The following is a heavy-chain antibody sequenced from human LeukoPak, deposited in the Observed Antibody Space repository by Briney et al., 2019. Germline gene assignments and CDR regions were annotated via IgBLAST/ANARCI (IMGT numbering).Heavy chain of an antibody. J-gene: IGHJ6*03. V-gene: IGHV3-23*01. D-gene: IGHD6-19*01. CDR1: GFTFSSYA. Sequence: PGGSLRLSCAASGFTFSSYAMSWVRQAPGKGLEWVSAISGSGGSTYYADSVKGRFTISRENSKNTLYLQMNSLRAEDTAVYYCAKGGEKYSSGWYPHYYYYMDVWGKGTTVTVSS. CDR2: ISGSGGST. CDR3: AKGGEKYSSGWYPHYYYYMDV.